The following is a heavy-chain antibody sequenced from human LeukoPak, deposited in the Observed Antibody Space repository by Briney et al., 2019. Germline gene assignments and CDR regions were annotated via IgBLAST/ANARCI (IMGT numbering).Heavy chain of an antibody. V-gene: IGHV4-34*01. CDR2: ISHSGST. CDR3: ARALVRATMVWYFDL. D-gene: IGHD5-12*01. Sequence: SETLSLTCAVSGGSFSGYYWRWIRQPPGKGLEWIGEISHSGSTNYSPSLKSRVTISVDTSKHQFSLNLSSVTAADTAVYYCARALVRATMVWYFDLWGRGTLVTVSS. J-gene: IGHJ2*01. CDR1: GGSFSGYY.